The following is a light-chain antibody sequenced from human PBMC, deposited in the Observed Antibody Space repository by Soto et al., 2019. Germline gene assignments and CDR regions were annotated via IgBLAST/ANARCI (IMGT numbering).Light chain of an antibody. J-gene: IGLJ1*01. V-gene: IGLV2-14*01. CDR1: SSDVGGYNY. CDR3: SSYTSSSTRV. CDR2: DVT. Sequence: SVLTQPASVCGSPGQSITVSYPETSSDVGGYNYVSWYQQHPGKAPKLMIYDVTNRPSGVSNRFSGSKSGNTASLTISGLQAEDEADYYCSSYTSSSTRVFGTGTKVTVL.